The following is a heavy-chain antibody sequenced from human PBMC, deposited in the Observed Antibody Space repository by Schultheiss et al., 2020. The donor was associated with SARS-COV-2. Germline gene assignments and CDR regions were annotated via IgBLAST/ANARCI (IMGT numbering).Heavy chain of an antibody. CDR2: ISYDGSNK. J-gene: IGHJ6*02. D-gene: IGHD3-16*02. CDR3: ATYDYVWGSYRYYYYGMDV. CDR1: GFTFSSYG. Sequence: GGSLRLSCAISGFTFSSYGMHWVRQAPGKGLEWVAVISYDGSNKYYADSVKGRFTISRDNSKNTLYLQMNSLRAEDTAVYYCATYDYVWGSYRYYYYGMDVWGQGTTVTVSS. V-gene: IGHV3-30*03.